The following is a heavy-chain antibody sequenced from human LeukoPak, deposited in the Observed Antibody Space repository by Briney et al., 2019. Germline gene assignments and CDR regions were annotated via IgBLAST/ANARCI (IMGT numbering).Heavy chain of an antibody. V-gene: IGHV3-30*18. CDR1: GFTFSSYG. D-gene: IGHD3-22*01. Sequence: GGSLRLSCEASGFTFSSYGMHWVRQAPGKGLEWVAVISYDGSNKYYADSVKGRFTISRDNSKNTLYLQMNSLRAEDTAVYYCAKDRGYYDSSGWKYFDYWGQGTLVTVSS. J-gene: IGHJ4*02. CDR3: AKDRGYYDSSGWKYFDY. CDR2: ISYDGSNK.